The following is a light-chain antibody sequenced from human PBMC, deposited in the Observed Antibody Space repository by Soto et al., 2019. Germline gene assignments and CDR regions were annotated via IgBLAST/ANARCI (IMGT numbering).Light chain of an antibody. CDR1: QSVSGW. Sequence: EIKMNQSPATLSASVGDTVTVTCRASQSVSGWLAWYQQKPGEAPKLLIYDASALPRGVPSRFSGSGSGTKFTLTIASLQPDDFATYYCQQYETFSGTFGPGTNVDIK. V-gene: IGKV1-5*01. CDR3: QQYETFSGT. CDR2: DAS. J-gene: IGKJ1*01.